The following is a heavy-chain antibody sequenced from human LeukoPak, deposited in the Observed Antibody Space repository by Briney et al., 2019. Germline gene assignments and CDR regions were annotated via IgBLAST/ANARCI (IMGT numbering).Heavy chain of an antibody. CDR1: GYTFTGYY. Sequence: ASVKVSCKASGYTFTGYYMHWVRQAPGQGLEWMGIINPSGGSTSYAQKFQGRVTMTRDTSTSTVYMELSSLRSEDTAVYYCARGGPRGDTAMVLTYWGQGTLVTVSS. D-gene: IGHD5-18*01. V-gene: IGHV1-46*01. CDR3: ARGGPRGDTAMVLTY. CDR2: INPSGGST. J-gene: IGHJ4*02.